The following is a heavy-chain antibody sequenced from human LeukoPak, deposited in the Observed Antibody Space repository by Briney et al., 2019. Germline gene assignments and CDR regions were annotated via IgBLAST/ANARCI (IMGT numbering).Heavy chain of an antibody. CDR2: TTAYNGNT. CDR3: GRGGTLTSFDS. D-gene: IGHD1/OR15-1a*01. CDR1: GFSFNTYG. V-gene: IGHV1-18*01. Sequence: ASVTVSSTASGFSFNTYGFRWVRQAPAQGHERMGRTTAYNGNTNYAHKFQGRVTMTTGTSTTTVYMDLRILRSDDTAVYFCGRGGTLTSFDSWGQGTLITVSS. J-gene: IGHJ4*02.